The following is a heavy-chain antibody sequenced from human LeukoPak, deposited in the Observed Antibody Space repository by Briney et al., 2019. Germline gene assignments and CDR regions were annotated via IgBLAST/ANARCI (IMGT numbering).Heavy chain of an antibody. CDR1: GFTFSDYW. V-gene: IGHV3-7*01. CDR2: IKTDGSDK. Sequence: GGSLRLSCAASGFTFSDYWMTWVRQAPGKGLEWVANIKTDGSDKSYVDSVKGRFTISRDNAKNSLYPQMNSLRAEDTAVYYCVREANLLWFGEGGFDYWGQGTLVTVSS. D-gene: IGHD3-10*01. J-gene: IGHJ4*02. CDR3: VREANLLWFGEGGFDY.